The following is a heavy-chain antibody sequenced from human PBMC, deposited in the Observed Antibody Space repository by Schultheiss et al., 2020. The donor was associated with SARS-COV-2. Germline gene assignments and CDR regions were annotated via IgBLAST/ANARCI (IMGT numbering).Heavy chain of an antibody. CDR2: ISYDGSNK. Sequence: GGSLRLSCAASGFTFSSYGMHWVRQAPGKGLEWVAVISYDGSNKYYADSVKGRFTISRDNSKNTLYLQMNSLRAEDTAVYYCAKDLGSSGYYYFYYYYGMDVWGQGTTVTVSS. CDR1: GFTFSSYG. V-gene: IGHV3-30*18. D-gene: IGHD3-22*01. CDR3: AKDLGSSGYYYFYYYYGMDV. J-gene: IGHJ6*02.